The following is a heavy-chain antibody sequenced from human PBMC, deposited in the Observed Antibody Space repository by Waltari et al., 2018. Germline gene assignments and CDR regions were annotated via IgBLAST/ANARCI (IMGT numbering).Heavy chain of an antibody. D-gene: IGHD2-21*02. Sequence: QVQLQESGPSLLTPSATLSLICTVSGGSISGFYCSLVRQPPGKGLDWIGYIYYTGSTNFNPPLKSRVTMSVDTSKNQFSLKLSSVTAADTAFYYCARGGGGDWEWFDPWGQGTLVTVSS. CDR1: GGSISGFY. CDR3: ARGGGGDWEWFDP. V-gene: IGHV4-59*01. J-gene: IGHJ5*02. CDR2: IYYTGST.